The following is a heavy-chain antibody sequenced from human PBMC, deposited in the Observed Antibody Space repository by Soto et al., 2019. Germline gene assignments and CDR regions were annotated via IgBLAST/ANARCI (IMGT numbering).Heavy chain of an antibody. Sequence: QLQLQESGPGLVKPSETLSLTCTVSGGSISSSSYYWGWIRQPPGKGLEWIGSIYYSGSTYYNPSLKSRVTISVDTSKNQFSLKLSSVTAADTAVYYCAVEKDFWSGYYIDYWGQGTLVTVSS. CDR1: GGSISSSSYY. V-gene: IGHV4-39*01. J-gene: IGHJ4*02. D-gene: IGHD3-3*01. CDR3: AVEKDFWSGYYIDY. CDR2: IYYSGST.